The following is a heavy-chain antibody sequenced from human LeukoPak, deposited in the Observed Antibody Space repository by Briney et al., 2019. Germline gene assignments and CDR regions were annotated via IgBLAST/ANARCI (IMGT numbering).Heavy chain of an antibody. CDR3: ARGRGSSGWVRRFDP. D-gene: IGHD6-19*01. Sequence: SETLSLTCAVYGGSFSGYYWSWIRQPPGKGLEWLGEINHSGSTNYNPSPKSRVTISVDTSKNQFSLKLSSVTAADTAVYYCARGRGSSGWVRRFDPWGQGTLVTVSS. CDR1: GGSFSGYY. CDR2: INHSGST. J-gene: IGHJ5*02. V-gene: IGHV4-34*01.